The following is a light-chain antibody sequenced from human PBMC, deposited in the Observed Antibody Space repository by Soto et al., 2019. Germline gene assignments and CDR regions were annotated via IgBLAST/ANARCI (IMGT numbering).Light chain of an antibody. CDR3: QQYNNWPLT. Sequence: EVVMTQSPATVSVSPGERATLYCRASQSVSSSYLAWYQQKPGQAPRLLIYGASTRVAGIPLRFSGSGSGTEFTLTICSLQSEDFAIYYCQQYNNWPLTFGGGTKVEIK. V-gene: IGKV3-15*01. J-gene: IGKJ4*01. CDR1: QSVSSSY. CDR2: GAS.